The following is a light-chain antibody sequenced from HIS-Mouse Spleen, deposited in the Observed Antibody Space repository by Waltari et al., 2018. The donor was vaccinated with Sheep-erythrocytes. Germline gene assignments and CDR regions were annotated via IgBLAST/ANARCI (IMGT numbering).Light chain of an antibody. Sequence: QSARTQPASVSGSPGPALTISCTGTSRDVGSYNIVPWYQQQPGKAPKLMIYEGSKRPSGVSNRLSGSKSGNTASLTISGLQAEDEADYYCCSYAGSSTPWVFGGGTKLTVL. CDR2: EGS. J-gene: IGLJ3*02. CDR3: CSYAGSSTPWV. CDR1: SRDVGSYNI. V-gene: IGLV2-23*01.